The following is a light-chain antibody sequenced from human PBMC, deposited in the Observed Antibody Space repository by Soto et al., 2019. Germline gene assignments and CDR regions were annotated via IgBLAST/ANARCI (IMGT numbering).Light chain of an antibody. J-gene: IGLJ2*01. CDR3: TSYTAFSTDIL. CDR1: SGDIGSYNR. CDR2: EVT. V-gene: IGLV2-14*01. Sequence: QSALTQPASVSGSPGQSITISCTGTSGDIGSYNRVSWYQQHPGKAPKLIIYEVTNRPSGVSDRFSGSKSGDTASLTISGLQAEDEADYYCTSYTAFSTDILFGGGTKLTVL.